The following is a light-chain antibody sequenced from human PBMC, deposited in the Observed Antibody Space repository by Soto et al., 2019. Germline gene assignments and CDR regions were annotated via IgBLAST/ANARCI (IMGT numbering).Light chain of an antibody. CDR2: TIS. CDR1: QSISNS. Sequence: DIQMTQSPSSLSAFVGDRVTITCRASQSISNSLNWYQQKPGKAPRLLISTISSLQSGVPSRFPGSGSGTDFTLTISSLQPEDFATYYCQQTHSTPLTFGGGTKGEV. V-gene: IGKV1-39*01. J-gene: IGKJ4*01. CDR3: QQTHSTPLT.